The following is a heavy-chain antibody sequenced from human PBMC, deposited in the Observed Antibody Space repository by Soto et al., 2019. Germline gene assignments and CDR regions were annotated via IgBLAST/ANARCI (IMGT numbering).Heavy chain of an antibody. V-gene: IGHV1-46*01. Sequence: ASVKVSCKASGYTFTAYFMHWVRQAPGQGLEWIGIINPRGGSTNYAQKFQGRVAMTWDTSTSTVYMDLSSLRSDDTAVYFCARAPFSSSSFFFDYWGQGTLVTV. CDR1: GYTFTAYF. J-gene: IGHJ4*02. CDR3: ARAPFSSSSFFFDY. D-gene: IGHD6-6*01. CDR2: INPRGGST.